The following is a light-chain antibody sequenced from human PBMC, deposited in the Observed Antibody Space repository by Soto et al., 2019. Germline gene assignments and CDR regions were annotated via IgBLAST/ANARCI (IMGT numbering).Light chain of an antibody. CDR3: QQYNSYPE. Sequence: DIQMTQSPSTLSASVGYRVTITCRASQSISSWLAWYQQKPGKAPKLLIYDASSLESGVPSRFSGSGSGTEFTLTICSLQPDDFATYYCQQYNSYPEFGQGTKVDIK. V-gene: IGKV1-5*01. CDR2: DAS. CDR1: QSISSW. J-gene: IGKJ1*01.